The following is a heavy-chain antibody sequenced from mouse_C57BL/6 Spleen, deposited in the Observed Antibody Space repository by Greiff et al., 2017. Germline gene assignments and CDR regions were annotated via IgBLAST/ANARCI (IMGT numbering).Heavy chain of an antibody. V-gene: IGHV1-55*01. D-gene: IGHD1-1*01. CDR3: ARDGYYGSSRFDY. CDR1: GYTFTSYR. J-gene: IGHJ2*01. CDR2: IYPGSGST. Sequence: QVQLQQPGAELVKPGASVKMSCKASGYTFTSYRITWVKQRPGQGLEWIGDIYPGSGSTNYNEKFKSKATLTVDTSSSTAYMQLSSLTSEDSAVYYCARDGYYGSSRFDYWGQGTTLTVSS.